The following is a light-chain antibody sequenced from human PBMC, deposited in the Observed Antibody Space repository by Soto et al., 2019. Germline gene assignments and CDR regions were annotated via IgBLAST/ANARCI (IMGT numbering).Light chain of an antibody. Sequence: IVLTQSPGTLSLSPGERATLSCRASQSVTNNYLAWYQQKPGQAPRLLIYGASNSATGIPDRFSGSGSGTDFTLTISRLEPEDFEVYYCQQYGSSGTFGQGTKVDI. CDR1: QSVTNNY. CDR3: QQYGSSGT. V-gene: IGKV3-20*01. CDR2: GAS. J-gene: IGKJ1*01.